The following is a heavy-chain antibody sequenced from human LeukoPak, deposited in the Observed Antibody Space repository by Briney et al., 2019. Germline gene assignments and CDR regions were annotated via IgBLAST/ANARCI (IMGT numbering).Heavy chain of an antibody. D-gene: IGHD3-16*02. CDR3: VRDIELST. J-gene: IGHJ3*01. Sequence: GGSLRLSCAASGFTFSDSAMNWVRQAPGKGLEWVSLISFSGGNTYYADSARGRFTISRDNSKDTLYLQMNSSRAEDAAIYYSVRDIELSTWGLGTMVTVSS. CDR1: GFTFSDSA. V-gene: IGHV3-23*01. CDR2: ISFSGGNT.